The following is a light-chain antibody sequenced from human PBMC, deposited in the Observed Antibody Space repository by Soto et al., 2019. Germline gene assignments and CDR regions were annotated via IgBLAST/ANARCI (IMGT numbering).Light chain of an antibody. CDR3: QQNINWPSYT. J-gene: IGKJ2*01. CDR1: QSVSTN. Sequence: EIVMTQSPAPLSVSPGERATLSCRASQSVSTNLAWYQQKPGQAPRLLIYGASTRATGIPARFSGSGSGTEFTLTISSLQSEDFAVYYCQQNINWPSYTFGQGTKLEIK. CDR2: GAS. V-gene: IGKV3-15*01.